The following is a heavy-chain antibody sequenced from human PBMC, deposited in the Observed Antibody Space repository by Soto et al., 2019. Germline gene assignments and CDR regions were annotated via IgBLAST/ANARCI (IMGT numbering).Heavy chain of an antibody. CDR3: ARSLYGDPRVDY. J-gene: IGHJ4*01. Sequence: PSETLSLTCTVSGGSISSGGYYWSWIRQHPGKGLEWIGYIYYSGSTYYNPSLKSRVTISVDASKNQFSLKLSSVTAADTAVYYCARSLYGDPRVDYWGRGTVVTVSS. V-gene: IGHV4-31*03. CDR1: GGSISSGGYY. D-gene: IGHD4-17*01. CDR2: IYYSGST.